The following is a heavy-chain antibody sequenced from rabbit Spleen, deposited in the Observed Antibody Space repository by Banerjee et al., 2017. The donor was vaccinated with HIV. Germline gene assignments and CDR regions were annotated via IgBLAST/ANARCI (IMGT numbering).Heavy chain of an antibody. D-gene: IGHD3-1*01. J-gene: IGHJ6*01. CDR1: GIDLSSYA. V-gene: IGHV1S69*01. CDR3: ARGPNWTYMDI. Sequence: QSVEESGGRLVTPGTPLTLTCTVSGIDLSSYAMGWVRQAPGKGLEWIGIISSSGSTYYASWAKGRFTISKTSTTVDLKITSPTTEDTATYFCARGPNWTYMDIWGPGTLVTVS. CDR2: ISSSGST.